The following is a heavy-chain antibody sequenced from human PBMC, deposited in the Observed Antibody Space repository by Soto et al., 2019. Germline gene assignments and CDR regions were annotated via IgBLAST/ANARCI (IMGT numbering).Heavy chain of an antibody. V-gene: IGHV4-59*01. J-gene: IGHJ4*02. CDR2: IYYSGST. CDR3: ARVVVVAPLSFDY. D-gene: IGHD2-15*01. Sequence: QVQLQESGPGLVKPSETLSLTCTVSGGSISSYYWSWIRQPPGKGLEWIGYIYYSGSTNYNPSLKSRVPISVDTAKNQLSLKLSSVTAAATAVYYGARVVVVAPLSFDYWGQGTLVTVSS. CDR1: GGSISSYY.